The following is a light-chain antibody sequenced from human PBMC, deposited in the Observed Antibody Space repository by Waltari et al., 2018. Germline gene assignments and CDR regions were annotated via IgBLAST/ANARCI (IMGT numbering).Light chain of an antibody. CDR3: ATWDDSLNGVV. J-gene: IGLJ2*01. Sequence: QSVLTQPPSASGTPGQGVTISCSGSRSNIGANTVYWYQHLPGTAPKVLIYSNKQRPSGVPDRCSGSKSGTSASLAVSGLQSEDEGDYYCATWDDSLNGVVFGGGTKLTVL. CDR2: SNK. V-gene: IGLV1-44*01. CDR1: RSNIGANT.